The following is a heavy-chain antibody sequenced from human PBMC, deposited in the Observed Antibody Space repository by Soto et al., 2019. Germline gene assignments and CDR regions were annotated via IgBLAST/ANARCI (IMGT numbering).Heavy chain of an antibody. Sequence: GGSLRLSCAASGFTFSTYDMHWVRQAPGKGLEWVAVIRNGGSNEYYADSVKGRFTISRDNSKDTLYLQMSSLRAEDTAVYYCAPRVSGQXLVPPAAMPFDFWGQGTLVTVSS. V-gene: IGHV3-30*02. J-gene: IGHJ4*02. CDR1: GFTFSTYD. D-gene: IGHD2-2*01. CDR3: APRVSGQXLVPPAAMPFDF. CDR2: IRNGGSNE.